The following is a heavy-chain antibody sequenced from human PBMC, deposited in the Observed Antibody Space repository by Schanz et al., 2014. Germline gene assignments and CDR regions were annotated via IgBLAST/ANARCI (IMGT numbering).Heavy chain of an antibody. D-gene: IGHD1-20*01. CDR1: GFTFSEVY. Sequence: EVQLVESGGGLVQPGGSLRLSCSGSGFTFSEVYMSWVRQAPGKGLEWVGRIENNANGATTDYAAPEKGRFTVSRDDSSNPLYLQMNPLSTDDTALYYCTTFNNRDALYIWGQGTMVSVSS. V-gene: IGHV3-15*04. CDR3: TTFNNRDALYI. CDR2: IENNANGATT. J-gene: IGHJ3*02.